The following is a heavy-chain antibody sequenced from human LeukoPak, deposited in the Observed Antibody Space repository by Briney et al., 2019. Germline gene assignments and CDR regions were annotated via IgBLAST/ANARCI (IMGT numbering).Heavy chain of an antibody. CDR1: GGSISNYY. D-gene: IGHD2-21*02. CDR2: VYYTGST. V-gene: IGHV4-59*08. J-gene: IGHJ4*02. Sequence: PSETLSLTCTVSGGSISNYYWTWIRQPPGKALEWIGYVYYTGSTNYNPSLKSRVSISVDTSKNQFSLQLRSVTAADTAVYYCARKLSDDYWGQGTLVTVSS. CDR3: ARKLSDDY.